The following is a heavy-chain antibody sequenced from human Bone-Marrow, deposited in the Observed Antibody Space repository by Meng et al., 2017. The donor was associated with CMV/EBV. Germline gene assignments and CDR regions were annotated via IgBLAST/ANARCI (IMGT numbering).Heavy chain of an antibody. D-gene: IGHD2-2*01. CDR1: GYTFTSYG. CDR3: ARHPDRTSHLQNYCYYGMDV. Sequence: ASVKVSCKASGYTFTSYGISWVRQAPGQGLEWMGWISAYNGNTNYAQKLQGRVTMTTDTSTSTAYMELRSLRSEDTAVYYCARHPDRTSHLQNYCYYGMDVWGQGTTVTVSS. CDR2: ISAYNGNT. V-gene: IGHV1-18*01. J-gene: IGHJ6*02.